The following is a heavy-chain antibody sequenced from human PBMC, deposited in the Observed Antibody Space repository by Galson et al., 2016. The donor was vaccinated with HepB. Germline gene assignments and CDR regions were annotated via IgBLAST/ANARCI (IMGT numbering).Heavy chain of an antibody. CDR3: ARVRPAASYFDY. J-gene: IGHJ4*02. D-gene: IGHD2-2*01. V-gene: IGHV1-46*01. Sequence: SVKVSCKASGYTFTSYHMHWVRQAPGQGLEWMGIINPSGGSTTYAQKFQGRVTMTRDTSTSTVYMELSSLRSEDTAVYYCARVRPAASYFDYWVQGALVTVSS. CDR1: GYTFTSYH. CDR2: INPSGGST.